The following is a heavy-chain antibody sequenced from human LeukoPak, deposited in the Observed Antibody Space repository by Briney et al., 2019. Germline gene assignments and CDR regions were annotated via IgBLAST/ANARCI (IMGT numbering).Heavy chain of an antibody. D-gene: IGHD1-1*01. V-gene: IGHV1-2*02. J-gene: IGHJ4*02. CDR1: GYTFTGYY. CDR3: ARGVGTYYFDY. CDR2: INPYSGGP. Sequence: GASVKVSCKASGYTFTGYYMHRVRQAPGQGLEWMGWINPYSGGPNYAQKFQGRVTMTRDTSISTAYMELSRLRSDDTAVYYCARGVGTYYFDYWGQGTLVTVSS.